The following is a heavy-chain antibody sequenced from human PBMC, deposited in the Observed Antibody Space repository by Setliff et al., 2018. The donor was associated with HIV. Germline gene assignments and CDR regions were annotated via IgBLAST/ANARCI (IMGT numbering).Heavy chain of an antibody. CDR1: GFTFGDYT. CDR3: ATGYDRRFPFDY. Sequence: LSLSCTASGFTFGDYTMSWVRQAPGKGLEWVGFIRSKAYGGTTDYAASVKGRFTISRDDSKNIAYLQMNSLKTEDTAVYYCATGYDRRFPFDYWGQGTLVTVSS. CDR2: IRSKAYGGTT. V-gene: IGHV3-49*04. D-gene: IGHD5-12*01. J-gene: IGHJ4*02.